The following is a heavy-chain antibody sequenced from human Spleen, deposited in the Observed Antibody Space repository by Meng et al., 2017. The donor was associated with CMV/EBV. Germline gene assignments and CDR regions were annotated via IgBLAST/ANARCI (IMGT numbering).Heavy chain of an antibody. Sequence: KASGYTFTRYGISWVRQAPGQGLEWMGWISAYNGNTNYAQKLQGRVTMTTDTSTSTAYMELRSLRSDDTAVYYCARIAAAALHHFDYWGQGTLVTVSS. J-gene: IGHJ4*02. CDR1: GYTFTRYG. CDR2: ISAYNGNT. D-gene: IGHD6-13*01. CDR3: ARIAAAALHHFDY. V-gene: IGHV1-18*01.